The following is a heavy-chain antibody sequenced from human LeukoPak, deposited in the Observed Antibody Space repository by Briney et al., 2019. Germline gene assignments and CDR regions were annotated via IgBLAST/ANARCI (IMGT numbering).Heavy chain of an antibody. CDR2: ISAYNGNT. D-gene: IGHD5-24*01. Sequence: ASVKVACKASGYTFTSYAITWVRQAPGQGLEWMGWISAYNGNTNYAQNLQGRVTMTTDTSTSTAYLELTSVRSDDTAMYYCARMEMATAIFDYWGQGTLVTVSS. V-gene: IGHV1-18*01. CDR1: GYTFTSYA. J-gene: IGHJ4*02. CDR3: ARMEMATAIFDY.